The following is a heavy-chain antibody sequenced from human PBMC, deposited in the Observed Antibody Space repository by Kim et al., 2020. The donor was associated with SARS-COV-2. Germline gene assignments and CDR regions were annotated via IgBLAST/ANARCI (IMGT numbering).Heavy chain of an antibody. V-gene: IGHV4-61*01. CDR2: IYYSGST. Sequence: SETLSLTCTVSGGSVSSGSYYWSWIRQPPGKGLEWIGYIYYSGSTNYNPSLKSRVTISVDTSKNQFSLKLSSVTAADTAVYYCARGPYSYGYADWYFDLWGRGTLVTVSS. CDR1: GGSVSSGSYY. J-gene: IGHJ2*01. CDR3: ARGPYSYGYADWYFDL. D-gene: IGHD5-18*01.